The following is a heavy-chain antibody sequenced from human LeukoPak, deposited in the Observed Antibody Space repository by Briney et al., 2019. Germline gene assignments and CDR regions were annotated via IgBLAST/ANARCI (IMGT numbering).Heavy chain of an antibody. CDR2: ITGSGGNT. CDR3: AKDLKSVVAANFDY. J-gene: IGHJ4*02. V-gene: IGHV3-23*01. CDR1: GFAFSSFA. D-gene: IGHD2-15*01. Sequence: GGPLRLSCAASGFAFSSFAMSWVRQAPGEGLEWVSGITGSGGNTYYADSVKGRFTISRDNSKNTLYLQMNSLRAEDTAVYYCAKDLKSVVAANFDYWGQGTLVTVSS.